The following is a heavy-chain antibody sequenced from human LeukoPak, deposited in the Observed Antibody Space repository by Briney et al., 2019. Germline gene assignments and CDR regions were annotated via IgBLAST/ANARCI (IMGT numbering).Heavy chain of an antibody. Sequence: ASVKVSCKASGGTFSSYAISWVRQAPGQGLEWMGWINPNSGGTNYAQKFQGRVTMTRDTSISTAYMELSRLRSGDTAVYYCARDDGIAVAGTNDYWGQGTLVTVSS. D-gene: IGHD6-19*01. CDR1: GGTFSSYA. CDR3: ARDDGIAVAGTNDY. J-gene: IGHJ4*02. V-gene: IGHV1-2*02. CDR2: INPNSGGT.